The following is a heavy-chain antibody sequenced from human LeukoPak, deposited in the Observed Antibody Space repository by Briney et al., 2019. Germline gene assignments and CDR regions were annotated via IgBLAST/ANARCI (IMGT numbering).Heavy chain of an antibody. J-gene: IGHJ4*02. CDR1: GYSISSGFY. CDR3: ARDVLLAARPFDY. D-gene: IGHD6-6*01. Sequence: PSETLSLTCTVSGYSISSGFYWGWIRQPPGKGLEWIGSIYHSGSTYYNPSLKSRVTISVDTSKNQFSLMLNSVTAADTAVYYCARDVLLAARPFDYWGQGILVTVSS. CDR2: IYHSGST. V-gene: IGHV4-38-2*02.